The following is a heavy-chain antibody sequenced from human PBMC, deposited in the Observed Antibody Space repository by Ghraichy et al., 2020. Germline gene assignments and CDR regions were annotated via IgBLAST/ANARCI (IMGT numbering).Heavy chain of an antibody. Sequence: SETLSLTCAVSGGSISSGDYSWSWIRQPPGKGLEWIGYIYHSGSTYYNPSLKSRVTISVDRSKNQFSLKLSSVTAADTAVYYCARHYCSSTSCYHNWFDPWGQGTLVTVSS. V-gene: IGHV4-30-2*01. J-gene: IGHJ5*02. CDR3: ARHYCSSTSCYHNWFDP. CDR2: IYHSGST. D-gene: IGHD2-2*01. CDR1: GGSISSGDYS.